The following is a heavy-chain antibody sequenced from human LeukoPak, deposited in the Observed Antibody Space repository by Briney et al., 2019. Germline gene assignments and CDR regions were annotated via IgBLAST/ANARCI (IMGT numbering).Heavy chain of an antibody. CDR1: GGSISSGGYY. CDR3: TREPSP. Sequence: SETLSLTCTVSGGSISSGGYYWRWIRQPAGKGLEWIGRIYSSGSASYNPSLKSRVTLSGDTSKNQLSLKLRYVTAADTAVYYCTREPSPWGQGTLVTVSS. CDR2: IYSSGSA. V-gene: IGHV4-61*02. J-gene: IGHJ5*02.